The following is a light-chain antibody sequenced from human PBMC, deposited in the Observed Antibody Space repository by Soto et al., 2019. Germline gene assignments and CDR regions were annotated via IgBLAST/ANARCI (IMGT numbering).Light chain of an antibody. CDR3: SSYTSSSSYV. Sequence: QSALTQPASVSGSPGQSITISCTGTSSDVGGYNYVSWYQQHPGKAPKVMIYDVSNRPSGVSTRFSGSKSGNTASLTISGLQAEDDADYYCSSYTSSSSYVFGTGTKLTVL. V-gene: IGLV2-14*03. J-gene: IGLJ1*01. CDR1: SSDVGGYNY. CDR2: DVS.